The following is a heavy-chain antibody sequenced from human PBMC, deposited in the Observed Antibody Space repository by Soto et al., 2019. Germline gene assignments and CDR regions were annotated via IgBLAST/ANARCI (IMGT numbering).Heavy chain of an antibody. CDR3: ASRDTYYAFWSGYLGSYYYYGMDV. CDR1: GGSFSGYY. V-gene: IGHV4-34*01. D-gene: IGHD3-3*01. CDR2: INHSGST. J-gene: IGHJ6*02. Sequence: SETLSLTCAVYGGSFSGYYWSWIRQPPGKGLEWIGEINHSGSTNYNPSLKSRVTISVDTSKNQFSLKLSSVTAADTAVYYCASRDTYYAFWSGYLGSYYYYGMDVWGQGTTVTVSS.